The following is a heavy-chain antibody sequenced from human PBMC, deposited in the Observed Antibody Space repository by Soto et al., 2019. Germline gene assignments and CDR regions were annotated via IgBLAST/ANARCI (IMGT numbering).Heavy chain of an antibody. J-gene: IGHJ4*02. Sequence: PSEILSLTCTVSGGSISSGDYYWSWIRQPPGKGLEWIGYIYYSGSTYYNPSLKSRVTISVDTSKNQFSLKLSSVTAADTAVYYCASNSYGYTFYDHWGQGTLVTV. V-gene: IGHV4-30-4*01. CDR2: IYYSGST. CDR1: GGSISSGDYY. D-gene: IGHD5-18*01. CDR3: ASNSYGYTFYDH.